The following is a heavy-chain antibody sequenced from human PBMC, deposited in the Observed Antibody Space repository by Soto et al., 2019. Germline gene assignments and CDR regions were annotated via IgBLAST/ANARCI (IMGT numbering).Heavy chain of an antibody. V-gene: IGHV1-3*01. CDR2: INAGNGNT. CDR1: GYTFTSYA. Sequence: GASVKVSCKASGYTFTSYAMNWVRQAPGQGLEWMGWINAGNGNTRSSRKFQGRVIITRDTSATTAYLEVDSLRSEDTAIYYCARVAPSGGSVPRFDPWGQGTLVTAPQ. J-gene: IGHJ5*02. D-gene: IGHD3-10*01. CDR3: ARVAPSGGSVPRFDP.